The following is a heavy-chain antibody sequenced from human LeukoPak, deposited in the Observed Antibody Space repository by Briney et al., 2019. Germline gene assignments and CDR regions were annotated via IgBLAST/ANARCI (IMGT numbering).Heavy chain of an antibody. V-gene: IGHV4-31*01. Sequence: SETLSLTCTVSGGSISSGNYYWSWIRQHPGKGLEWIGYISYSGNTYYNPSLKSPVTISVDTFKNQFSLNLSSVTAANTAVYYCARADLCSNNWRAYNYFDPWGQVTLVTVSS. CDR3: ARADLCSNNWRAYNYFDP. J-gene: IGHJ5*02. D-gene: IGHD1-1*01. CDR1: GGSISSGNYY. CDR2: ISYSGNT.